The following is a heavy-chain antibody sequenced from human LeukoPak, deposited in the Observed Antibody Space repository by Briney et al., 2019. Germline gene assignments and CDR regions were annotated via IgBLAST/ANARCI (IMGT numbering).Heavy chain of an antibody. CDR1: GGSISSYY. CDR3: ARAGDSRSSYYYYYMDV. J-gene: IGHJ6*03. V-gene: IGHV4-4*07. D-gene: IGHD6-13*01. Sequence: PSETLSLTCTVSGGSISSYYWSWIRQPAGKGLEWIGRIYTSGSTNYNPSLKSRVTMSVNTSNNQFFLKLSSVTDADKAVYYCARAGDSRSSYYYYYMDVWGKGTTVTVSS. CDR2: IYTSGST.